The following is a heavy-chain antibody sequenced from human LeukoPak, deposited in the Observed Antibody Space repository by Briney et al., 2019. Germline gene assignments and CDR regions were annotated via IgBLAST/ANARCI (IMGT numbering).Heavy chain of an antibody. V-gene: IGHV3-7*01. CDR1: GFSFSRFW. Sequence: GGSLRLSCAASGFSFSRFWMIWVRQAPGKGLEWVASIKEDGGDIYYADSVRARFTISRDNAKNTLFLQMLSLRAEDTAVYYCAGSTVSWGVDVWGQGTTVTVSS. J-gene: IGHJ6*02. CDR3: AGSTVSWGVDV. D-gene: IGHD4-11*01. CDR2: IKEDGGDI.